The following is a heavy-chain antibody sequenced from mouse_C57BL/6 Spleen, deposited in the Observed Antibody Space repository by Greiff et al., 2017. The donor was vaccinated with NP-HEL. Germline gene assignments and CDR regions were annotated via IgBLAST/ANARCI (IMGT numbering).Heavy chain of an antibody. D-gene: IGHD1-1*01. CDR3: AAITTVVEVYFDY. CDR2: IHPNSGST. Sequence: QVQLQQPGAELVKPGASVKLSCKASGYTFTSYWMHWVKQRPGQGLEWIGMIHPNSGSTNYNEKFKSKATLTVDKSSSTAYMQLSSLTSEDSAVYYCAAITTVVEVYFDYWGQGTTLTVSS. CDR1: GYTFTSYW. V-gene: IGHV1-64*01. J-gene: IGHJ2*01.